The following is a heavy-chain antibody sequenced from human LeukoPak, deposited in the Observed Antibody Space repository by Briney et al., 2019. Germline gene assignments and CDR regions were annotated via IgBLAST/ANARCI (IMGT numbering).Heavy chain of an antibody. Sequence: SETLSLTCTVSGGSISSSSYYWGWIRQPPGKGLEWIGNIYYSGSTNYNPSLKSRVTISVDTSKNQFSLKLSSVTAADTAEYYCARMEEWELDAFDIWGQGTMVTVSS. D-gene: IGHD1-26*01. CDR2: IYYSGST. CDR3: ARMEEWELDAFDI. J-gene: IGHJ3*02. V-gene: IGHV4-39*07. CDR1: GGSISSSSYY.